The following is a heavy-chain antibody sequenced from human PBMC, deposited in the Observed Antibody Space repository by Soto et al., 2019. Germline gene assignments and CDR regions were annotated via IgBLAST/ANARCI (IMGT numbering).Heavy chain of an antibody. V-gene: IGHV3-21*01. CDR1: GFTFSSYS. Sequence: PGGSLRLSCAASGFTFSSYSMNWVRQAPGKGLEWVSSISSSSSYIYYADSVKGRFTISRDNAKNSLYLQMNSLRAEDTAVYYCARSALRGSSSWSPRYGMDVWGQGTTVTVSS. CDR3: ARSALRGSSSWSPRYGMDV. J-gene: IGHJ6*02. D-gene: IGHD6-13*01. CDR2: ISSSSSYI.